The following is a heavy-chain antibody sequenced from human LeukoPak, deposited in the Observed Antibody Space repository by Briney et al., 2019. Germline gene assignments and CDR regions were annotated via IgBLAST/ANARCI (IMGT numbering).Heavy chain of an antibody. CDR1: GNSFTTYW. J-gene: IGHJ3*02. V-gene: IGHV5-51*01. CDR2: TYLGGSAT. CDR3: VRPASSGYSPDVFAT. D-gene: IGHD3-22*01. Sequence: LGESLKISCKGSGNSFTTYWIGWVRQMPGKGLEWMGITYLGGSATRYSPSFQGQVTISADKSISTAYLHWSSLKASDTAMYSCVRPASSGYSPDVFATWGQGTLVTVSS.